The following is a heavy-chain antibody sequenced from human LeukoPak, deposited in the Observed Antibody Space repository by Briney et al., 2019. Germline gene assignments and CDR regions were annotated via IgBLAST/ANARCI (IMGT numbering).Heavy chain of an antibody. Sequence: SETLSLTCTVSGGSISSGAYYWNWIRQHPGKGLEWIGYIYYSGSTYYNPSLKSRVTMSVDTSKNQFSLKLSSVIAADTAVYYCAREVIEDWFDPWGQGTLVTVSS. CDR1: GGSISSGAYY. J-gene: IGHJ5*02. D-gene: IGHD2/OR15-2a*01. CDR3: AREVIEDWFDP. CDR2: IYYSGST. V-gene: IGHV4-31*03.